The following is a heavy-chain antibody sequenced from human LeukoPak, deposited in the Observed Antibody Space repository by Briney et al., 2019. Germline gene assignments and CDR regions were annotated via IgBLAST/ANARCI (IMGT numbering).Heavy chain of an antibody. CDR2: ISYSSTFL. Sequence: PGGSLRPSCEGSGFTSSTFSLNWVRQAPGKGLEWVASISYSSTFLDYADSVKGRFTISRDNTQNSVYLEMNSLRDEYTAAYFCARGGDGHNSYLDFWGQGTLVTVSS. V-gene: IGHV3-21*06. CDR3: ARGGDGHNSYLDF. D-gene: IGHD1-1*01. J-gene: IGHJ4*02. CDR1: GFTSSTFS.